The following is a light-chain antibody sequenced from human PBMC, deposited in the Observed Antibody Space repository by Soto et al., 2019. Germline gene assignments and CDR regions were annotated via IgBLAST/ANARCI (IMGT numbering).Light chain of an antibody. V-gene: IGKV3-20*01. CDR3: QQYGSSLPIT. CDR1: QTVGIY. CDR2: GAS. J-gene: IGKJ5*01. Sequence: EIVLTQSPATLSLSPGERATLSCRASQTVGIYLAWYQQKPGQAPRLLIYGASSRATGIPDRFSGSGSGTDSTLTISRLEPEDFAAYYCQQYGSSLPITFGQGTRLEIK.